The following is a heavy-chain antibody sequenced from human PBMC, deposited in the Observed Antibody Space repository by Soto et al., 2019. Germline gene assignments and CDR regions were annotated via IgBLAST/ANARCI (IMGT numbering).Heavy chain of an antibody. J-gene: IGHJ6*02. D-gene: IGHD4-17*01. V-gene: IGHV3-30-3*01. CDR1: GFTFSSYA. CDR2: ISYDGSNK. Sequence: GGSLRLSCAASGFTFSSYAMHWVRQAPGKGLEWVAVISYDGSNKYYADSVKGRFTISRDNSKNTLYLQMNSLRAEDTAVYYCARDPDGGIYYYYYYGMDVWCQGTTVTVSS. CDR3: ARDPDGGIYYYYYYGMDV.